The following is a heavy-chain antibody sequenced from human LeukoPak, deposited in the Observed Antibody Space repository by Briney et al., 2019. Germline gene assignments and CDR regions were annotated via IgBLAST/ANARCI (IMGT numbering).Heavy chain of an antibody. Sequence: GASVKVSCKASGYTFTSYDINWVRQATGQGLEWMGWMNPNSGNTGYAQKFQGRVTMTRNTSISTAYMELSSLRSEDTAVYYCASGYSCDDAFDIWGQGTMVTVSS. V-gene: IGHV1-8*01. CDR1: GYTFTSYD. CDR2: MNPNSGNT. J-gene: IGHJ3*02. CDR3: ASGYSCDDAFDI. D-gene: IGHD5-18*01.